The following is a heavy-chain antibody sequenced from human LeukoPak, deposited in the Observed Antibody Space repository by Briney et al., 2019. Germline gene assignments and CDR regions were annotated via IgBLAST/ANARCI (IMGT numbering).Heavy chain of an antibody. V-gene: IGHV4-39*07. J-gene: IGHJ5*02. CDR3: ASCIAAAGTIGNWFDP. CDR1: GGSISSSSYY. D-gene: IGHD6-13*01. Sequence: SETLSLTCTVSGGSISSSSYYWGWIRQPPGKGLEWIGSIYYSGSTYYNPSLKSRVTISVDTSKNQFSLKLSSVTAADTAVYYCASCIAAAGTIGNWFDPWGQGTLVTVSS. CDR2: IYYSGST.